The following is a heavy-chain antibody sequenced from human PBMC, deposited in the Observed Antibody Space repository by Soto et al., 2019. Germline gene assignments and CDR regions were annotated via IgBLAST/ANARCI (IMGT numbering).Heavy chain of an antibody. CDR2: INHSGST. D-gene: IGHD3-3*01. V-gene: IGHV4-34*01. Sequence: SETLSLTCAVYGGSFSGYYWSWIRQPPGKGLEWIGEINHSGSTNYNPSLKSRVTISVDTSKNQFSLKLSSVTAADTAVYYCASGGLEWRPRSMNDYWGQGTLVTVSS. CDR1: GGSFSGYY. J-gene: IGHJ4*02. CDR3: ASGGLEWRPRSMNDY.